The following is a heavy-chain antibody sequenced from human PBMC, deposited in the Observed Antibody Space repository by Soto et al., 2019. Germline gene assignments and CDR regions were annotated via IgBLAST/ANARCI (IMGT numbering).Heavy chain of an antibody. CDR3: ARTKSPYCSGGSCYPDAFDI. Sequence: GSLRLSCAASGFTFSSYSMNWVRQAPGKGLEWVSYISSSSSTIYYADSVKGRFTISRDNAKNSLYLQMNSLRAEDTAVYYCARTKSPYCSGGSCYPDAFDIWGQGTMVTVSS. CDR1: GFTFSSYS. J-gene: IGHJ3*02. D-gene: IGHD2-15*01. CDR2: ISSSSSTI. V-gene: IGHV3-48*01.